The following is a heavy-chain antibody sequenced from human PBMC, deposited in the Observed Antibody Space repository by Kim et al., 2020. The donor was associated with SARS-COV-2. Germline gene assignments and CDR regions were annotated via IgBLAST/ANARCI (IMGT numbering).Heavy chain of an antibody. CDR2: GGST. CDR3: AGGEGLDD. D-gene: IGHD3-10*01. V-gene: IGHV3-23*01. J-gene: IGHJ4*02. Sequence: GGSTYYANYVKGRLTISRDTAKKALFQQMDSLRVEDAAVYYCAGGEGLDDWGQGTLLTVSS.